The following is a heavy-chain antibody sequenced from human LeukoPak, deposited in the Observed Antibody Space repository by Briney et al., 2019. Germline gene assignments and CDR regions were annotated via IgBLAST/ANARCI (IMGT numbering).Heavy chain of an antibody. CDR2: IIPIFGTA. D-gene: IGHD3-22*01. V-gene: IGHV1-69*13. CDR1: GGTFSSYA. Sequence: SVKVSCKASGGTFSSYAISWVRQAPGQGLEWMGGIIPIFGTANYAQKFQGRVTITADESTSTAYMELSCLRSEDTAVYYCELGDSSGYYRDYWGQGTLVTVSS. CDR3: ELGDSSGYYRDY. J-gene: IGHJ4*02.